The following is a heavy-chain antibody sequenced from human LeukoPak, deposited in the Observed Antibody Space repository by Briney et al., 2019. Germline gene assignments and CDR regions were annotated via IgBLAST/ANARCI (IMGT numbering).Heavy chain of an antibody. CDR2: ISGSGGST. CDR3: AKSTVAAAGPDAFDI. V-gene: IGHV3-23*01. CDR1: GFTVSGTY. J-gene: IGHJ3*02. D-gene: IGHD6-13*01. Sequence: GGSLRLSCAASGFTVSGTYMTWVRQAPGKGLEWVSAISGSGGSTYYADSVKGRFTISRDNSKNTLYLQMNSLRAEDTAVYYCAKSTVAAAGPDAFDIWGQGTMVTVSS.